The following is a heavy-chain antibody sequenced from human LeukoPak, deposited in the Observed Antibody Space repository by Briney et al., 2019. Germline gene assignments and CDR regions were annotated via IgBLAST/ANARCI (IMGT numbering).Heavy chain of an antibody. J-gene: IGHJ4*02. CDR2: INSDGSYT. D-gene: IGHD3-9*01. V-gene: IGHV3-74*01. CDR3: ARDWGRTGYYADF. Sequence: GSLRLSCAASGFTFSSYWMHWVRQAPGKGLVWVSHINSDGSYTSYADSVKGRFTISRDNGKNSLYLQMNSLRAEDTAVYYCARDWGRTGYYADFWGQGTLVTVSS. CDR1: GFTFSSYW.